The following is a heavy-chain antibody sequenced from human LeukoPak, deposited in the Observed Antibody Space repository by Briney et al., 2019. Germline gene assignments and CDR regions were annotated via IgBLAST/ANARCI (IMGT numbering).Heavy chain of an antibody. J-gene: IGHJ4*02. Sequence: GGSLRLSCAASGFTFSSYAMTWVRQAPGKGLEWVSGISGSGATTYYADSVKGRFTISRDNSKSTLYLQMNSLRAEDTAVYYCAKDPENIVATIIDYWGQGTLVTVSS. CDR3: AKDPENIVATIIDY. V-gene: IGHV3-23*01. CDR2: ISGSGATT. D-gene: IGHD5-12*01. CDR1: GFTFSSYA.